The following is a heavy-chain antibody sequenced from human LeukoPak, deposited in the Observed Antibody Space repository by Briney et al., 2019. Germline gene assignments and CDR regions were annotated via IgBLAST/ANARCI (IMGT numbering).Heavy chain of an antibody. J-gene: IGHJ6*02. CDR2: ISAYNGNT. D-gene: IGHD6-6*01. CDR3: AVGGAARQNYYYGMDV. CDR1: GYTFTSYG. Sequence: ASVKVSFKASGYTFTSYGISWVRQAPGQGLEWMGWISAYNGNTNYAQKLQGRVTMTTDTSTSTAYMELRSLRSDDTAVYYCAVGGAARQNYYYGMDVWGQGTTVTVSS. V-gene: IGHV1-18*01.